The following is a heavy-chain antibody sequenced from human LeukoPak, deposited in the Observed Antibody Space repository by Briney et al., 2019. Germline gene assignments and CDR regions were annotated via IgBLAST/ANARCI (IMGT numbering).Heavy chain of an antibody. CDR3: ARDLGQYYDTSDNWFDP. CDR1: GFTFSNYW. CDR2: ISWNSGSI. J-gene: IGHJ5*02. V-gene: IGHV3-74*01. Sequence: GGSLRLSCAASGFTFSNYWMHWVRQAPGKGLEWVSGISWNSGSIGYADSVKGRFTISRDNAKNTLNLQMNSLRAEDTAVYYCARDLGQYYDTSDNWFDPWGQGTLVTVSS. D-gene: IGHD3-22*01.